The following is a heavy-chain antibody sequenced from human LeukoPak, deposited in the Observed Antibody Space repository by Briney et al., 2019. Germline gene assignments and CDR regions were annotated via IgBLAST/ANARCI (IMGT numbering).Heavy chain of an antibody. CDR2: ISYDGSNK. D-gene: IGHD5-12*01. J-gene: IGHJ6*02. CDR1: GFTFSSYA. CDR3: ARGGYAYYGMDV. V-gene: IGHV3-30-3*01. Sequence: GGSLRLSCAASGFTFSSYAMHWVRQAPGKGLEWVAVISYDGSNKYYADSVKGRFTISRDNSKNTLYLQMNSLRAEDTAVYYCARGGYAYYGMDVWGQGTTVTVSS.